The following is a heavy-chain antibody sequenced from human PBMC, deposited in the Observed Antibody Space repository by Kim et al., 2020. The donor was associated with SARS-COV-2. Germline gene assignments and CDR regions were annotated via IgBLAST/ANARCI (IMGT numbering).Heavy chain of an antibody. CDR1: GFHFSDYA. Sequence: GGSLRLSCAASGFHFSDYAMMWVRQAPGKGLEWVASIIGTGTGAFHADSVQGRFSVSRDNSKNTLFLQLDNLRVGDTATYYCARGKGQGRVGWFDTWGQG. J-gene: IGHJ5*02. V-gene: IGHV3-23*01. CDR3: ARGKGQGRVGWFDT. CDR2: IIGTGTGA.